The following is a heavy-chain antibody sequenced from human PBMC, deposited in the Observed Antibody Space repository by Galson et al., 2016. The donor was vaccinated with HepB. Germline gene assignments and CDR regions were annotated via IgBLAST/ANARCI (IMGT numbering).Heavy chain of an antibody. D-gene: IGHD6-6*01. Sequence: CAISGDSVSRNSATWNWIRQSPSRGLEWLGRTYYRSKWYNDYAESVKSRVTINPDTSTNQFSLHLKSATPEDTAVYYCARQYSSSSFYYGMVVWGQGTTVTVSS. V-gene: IGHV6-1*01. CDR2: TYYRSKWYN. J-gene: IGHJ6*02. CDR3: ARQYSSSSFYYGMVV. CDR1: GDSVSRNSAT.